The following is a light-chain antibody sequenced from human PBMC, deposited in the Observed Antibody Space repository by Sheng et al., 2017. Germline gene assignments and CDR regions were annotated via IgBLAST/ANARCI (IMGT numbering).Light chain of an antibody. CDR2: ATS. Sequence: DIQVTQSPSSLSASVGDRLTITCRASQAVYNSLVLVSAEARERPLNYLLYATSKLTSGVPSRFSGIGSGTDYTLIISSLQPEDFATYYCQQYYSIPYSFGQGTXLAIK. V-gene: IGKV1-NL1*01. J-gene: IGKJ2*03. CDR1: QAVYNS. CDR3: QQYYSIPYS.